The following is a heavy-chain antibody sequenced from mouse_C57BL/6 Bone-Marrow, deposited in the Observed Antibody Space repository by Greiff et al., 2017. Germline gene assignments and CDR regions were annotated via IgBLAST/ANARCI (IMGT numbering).Heavy chain of an antibody. D-gene: IGHD1-1*01. CDR2: IDPSDSYT. Sequence: QVQLQQPGAELVMPGASVKLSCKASGYTFTSYWMHWVKQRPGQGLEWIGEIDPSDSYTNYNQKFKGKSTLTVDKSSSTSYMQLSSLKSEDSAVYDCARGITTVVATNFDDWGQGTTLTVSS. V-gene: IGHV1-69*01. CDR1: GYTFTSYW. J-gene: IGHJ2*01. CDR3: ARGITTVVATNFDD.